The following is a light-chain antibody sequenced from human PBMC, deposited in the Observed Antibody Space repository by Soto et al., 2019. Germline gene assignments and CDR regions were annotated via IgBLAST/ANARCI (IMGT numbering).Light chain of an antibody. CDR3: QSYASSLSGVV. CDR2: GTS. J-gene: IGLJ2*01. V-gene: IGLV1-40*01. Sequence: QSVLTQPPSVSGAPGQRVTISCTGSSSNIGAGYDVHWYQQLPGTAPKLLIYGTSNRPSGVPDRFSGSKSGTSASLAITGLQAEDEADYYCQSYASSLSGVVFGGGTKVTVL. CDR1: SSNIGAGYD.